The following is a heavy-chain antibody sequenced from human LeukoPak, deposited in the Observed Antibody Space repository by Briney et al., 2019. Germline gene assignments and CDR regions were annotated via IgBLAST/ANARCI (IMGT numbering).Heavy chain of an antibody. CDR2: IYHSGST. V-gene: IGHV4-4*02. J-gene: IGHJ6*02. D-gene: IGHD1-26*01. Sequence: SGTLSLTCAVSGGSISSSNWWSWVRQPPGKGLEWIGEIYHSGSTNYNPSLKSRVTISVVKSKNQFSLKLSSVTAADTAVYYCARVLGAIYYGMDVWGQGTTVTVSS. CDR1: GGSISSSNW. CDR3: ARVLGAIYYGMDV.